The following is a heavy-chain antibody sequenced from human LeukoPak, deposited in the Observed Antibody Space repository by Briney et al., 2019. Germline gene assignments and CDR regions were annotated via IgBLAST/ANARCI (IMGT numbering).Heavy chain of an antibody. Sequence: QSGGSLRLSCAASGFTFSTYSMNWVRQAPGKGLEWVSRMNSDGSSTTYADSVEGRFTIFRDNAKNTLYLQMTSLRAEDTAVYYCARGHHYDSSGYPEYFQHWGQGTLVTVSS. CDR1: GFTFSTYS. J-gene: IGHJ1*01. CDR3: ARGHHYDSSGYPEYFQH. V-gene: IGHV3-74*01. D-gene: IGHD3-22*01. CDR2: MNSDGSST.